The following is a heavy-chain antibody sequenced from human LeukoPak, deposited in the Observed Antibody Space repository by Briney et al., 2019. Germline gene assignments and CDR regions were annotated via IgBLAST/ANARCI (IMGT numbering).Heavy chain of an antibody. CDR3: ARLRLAPETSYYYYYMDV. CDR1: GGSISSSSYY. Sequence: SETLSLTCTVSGGSISSSSYYWGWIRQPPGKGLEWIGSIYYSGSTYYNPSLKSRVTISVDTSKNQFSLKLSSVTAADTAVYYCARLRLAPETSYYYYYMDVWGKGTTVTVSS. D-gene: IGHD3-16*01. J-gene: IGHJ6*03. V-gene: IGHV4-39*01. CDR2: IYYSGST.